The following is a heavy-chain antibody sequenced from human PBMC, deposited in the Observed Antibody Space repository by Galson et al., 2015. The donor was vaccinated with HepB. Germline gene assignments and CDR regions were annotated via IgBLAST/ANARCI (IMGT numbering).Heavy chain of an antibody. CDR2: ITSDGGSI. J-gene: IGHJ4*02. CDR3: AKDANSNGWLVDY. Sequence: SLRLSCAASGFTFDDFAMHWVRQPPGKGLEWVSLITSDGGSIYYADSVKGRFSISRDNSKNSLYLQMNSLRAEDTALYYCAKDANSNGWLVDYWGQGALVTVSS. D-gene: IGHD5-18*01. V-gene: IGHV3-43D*03. CDR1: GFTFDDFA.